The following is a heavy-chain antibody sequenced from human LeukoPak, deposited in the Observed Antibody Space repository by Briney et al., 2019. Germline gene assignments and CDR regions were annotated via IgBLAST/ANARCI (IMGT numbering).Heavy chain of an antibody. Sequence: SVKVSCKASGGTFSSXXXSWVRQAPGQXLEXXXGIIPIFGTANYAQKFQGRVTITADESTSTAYMELRSLRSDDTAVYYCARIYCSGGSCPNDYWGQGTLVTVSS. CDR2: IIPIFGTA. CDR3: ARIYCSGGSCPNDY. CDR1: GGTFSSXX. J-gene: IGHJ4*02. V-gene: IGHV1-69*13. D-gene: IGHD2-15*01.